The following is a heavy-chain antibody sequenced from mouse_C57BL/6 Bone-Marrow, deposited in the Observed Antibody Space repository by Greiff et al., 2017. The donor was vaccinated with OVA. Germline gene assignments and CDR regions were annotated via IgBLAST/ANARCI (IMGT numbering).Heavy chain of an antibody. J-gene: IGHJ4*01. CDR1: GYTFTSYG. CDR2: IYPRSGNT. CDR3: ARSITTVVEDYAMDY. V-gene: IGHV1-81*01. Sequence: QVQLQQSGAELARPGASVKLSCKASGYTFTSYGISWVKQRTGQGLEWIGEIYPRSGNTYYNEKFKGKATLTADKSSSTAYMELRSLTSEDSAVYFCARSITTVVEDYAMDYWGQGTSVTVSS. D-gene: IGHD1-1*01.